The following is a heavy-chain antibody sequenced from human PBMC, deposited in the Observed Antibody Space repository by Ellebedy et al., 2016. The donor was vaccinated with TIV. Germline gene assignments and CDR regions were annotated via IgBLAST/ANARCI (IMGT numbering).Heavy chain of an antibody. CDR3: AREDKPTPGYSSSWSGHPNNWFDP. CDR1: GFTFSSYG. J-gene: IGHJ5*02. D-gene: IGHD6-13*01. Sequence: GESLKISCAASGFTFSSYGMHWVRQAPGKGLEWVAVIWYDGSNKYYADSVKGRFTISRDNSKNTLYLQMNSLRAEDTAVYYCAREDKPTPGYSSSWSGHPNNWFDPWGQGTLVTASS. V-gene: IGHV3-33*01. CDR2: IWYDGSNK.